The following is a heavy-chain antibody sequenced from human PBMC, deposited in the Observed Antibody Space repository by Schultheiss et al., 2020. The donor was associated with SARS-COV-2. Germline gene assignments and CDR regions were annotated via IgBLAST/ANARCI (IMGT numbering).Heavy chain of an antibody. Sequence: ASVKVSCKASGYTFTGYYMHWVRQAPGQGLEWMGWINPNSGNTGYAQKFQGRVTMTRNTSISTAYMELSSLRSEDTAVYYCARDPPNWFDPWGQGTLVTVSS. CDR2: INPNSGNT. V-gene: IGHV1-8*02. CDR1: GYTFTGYY. J-gene: IGHJ5*02. CDR3: ARDPPNWFDP.